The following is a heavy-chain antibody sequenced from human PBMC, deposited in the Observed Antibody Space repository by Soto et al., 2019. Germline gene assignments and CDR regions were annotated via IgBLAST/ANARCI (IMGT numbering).Heavy chain of an antibody. CDR1: GDSVRSGSYY. CDR3: ARVQRFDWLLGGTWFDP. J-gene: IGHJ5*02. Sequence: SETLSLTCTVSGDSVRSGSYYWSWIRQPPGKGLEWIAYMYYSGSTNYNPSLKSRVTISVDTSKNQFSLNLSSVTAADTAVYYFARVQRFDWLLGGTWFDPWGQGTLVTVPS. CDR2: MYYSGST. D-gene: IGHD3-9*01. V-gene: IGHV4-61*01.